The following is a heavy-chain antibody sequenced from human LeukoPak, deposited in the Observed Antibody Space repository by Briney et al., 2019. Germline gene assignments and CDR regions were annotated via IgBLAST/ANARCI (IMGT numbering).Heavy chain of an antibody. J-gene: IGHJ1*01. CDR2: ISGDGGST. V-gene: IGHV3-43*02. Sequence: GGSLRLSCAASGFTFDNYAIHWVRQAPGKGLEWVSLISGDGGSTYYADSKKGRFTISRDNSKNSLYLQMNSLRTEDTALYYCARDSQEFFQHWGQGTLVTVSS. CDR1: GFTFDNYA. CDR3: ARDSQEFFQH.